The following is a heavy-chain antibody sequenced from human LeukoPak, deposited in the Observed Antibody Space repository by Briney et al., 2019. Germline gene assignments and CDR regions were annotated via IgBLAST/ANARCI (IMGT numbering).Heavy chain of an antibody. J-gene: IGHJ4*02. CDR1: GGTFSSYA. Sequence: ASVKVSCKASGGTFSSYAISWVRQAPGQGLEWMGGIIPIFGTANYAQKFQGRVTITADKSTSTAYMELSSLRSDDTAVYYCARDSGERGSGSYLIAYWGQGTLVTVSS. CDR2: IIPIFGTA. D-gene: IGHD3-10*01. CDR3: ARDSGERGSGSYLIAY. V-gene: IGHV1-69*06.